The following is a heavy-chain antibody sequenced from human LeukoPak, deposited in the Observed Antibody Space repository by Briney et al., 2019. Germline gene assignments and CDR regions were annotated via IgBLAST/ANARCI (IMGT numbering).Heavy chain of an antibody. Sequence: GASVKVSCKVSGYTLTELSMHWVRQAPGKGLEWIGGFDPEDGETIYAQKFQGRVTMTEDTSTDTAYMELSSLRSEDTAVYYCATPTGLRFGPYYYYGMDVWGQGTTVTVSS. V-gene: IGHV1-24*01. D-gene: IGHD3-3*01. CDR1: GYTLTELS. CDR2: FDPEDGET. CDR3: ATPTGLRFGPYYYYGMDV. J-gene: IGHJ6*02.